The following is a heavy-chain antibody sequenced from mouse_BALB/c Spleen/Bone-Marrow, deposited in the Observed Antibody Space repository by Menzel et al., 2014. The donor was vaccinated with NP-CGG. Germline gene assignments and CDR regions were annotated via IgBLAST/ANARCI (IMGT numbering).Heavy chain of an antibody. CDR3: ARSYYGSSFPMDY. J-gene: IGHJ4*01. CDR1: GYTFTDYT. V-gene: IGHV1-67*01. Sequence: QVQLKESGPELVRPGVSAKISCKGSGYTFTDYTMHWVKQSHAKSLEWIGVISTYSGNTNYNQKFKGKATMTVDKSSSTAYMELARLTSEDSAIYYCARSYYGSSFPMDYWGQGTTVTVSS. CDR2: ISTYSGNT. D-gene: IGHD1-1*01.